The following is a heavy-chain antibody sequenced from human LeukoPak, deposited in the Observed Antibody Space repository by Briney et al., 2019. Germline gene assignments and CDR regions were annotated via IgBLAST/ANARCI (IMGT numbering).Heavy chain of an antibody. J-gene: IGHJ4*02. Sequence: GGPLRLSCAASGFTFSSYWMHWVRQAPGKGLVWVSRINSDGSSTSYADSVKGRFTISRDNAKNTLYLQMNSLRAEDTAVYYCARLGYCSSTSCYLGGFDYWGQGTLVTVSS. CDR3: ARLGYCSSTSCYLGGFDY. CDR1: GFTFSSYW. CDR2: INSDGSST. V-gene: IGHV3-74*01. D-gene: IGHD2-2*01.